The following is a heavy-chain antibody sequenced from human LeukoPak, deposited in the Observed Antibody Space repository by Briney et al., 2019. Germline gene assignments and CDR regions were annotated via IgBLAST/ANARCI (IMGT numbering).Heavy chain of an antibody. J-gene: IGHJ3*02. CDR3: AREYSSSSGRAFEI. V-gene: IGHV3-48*01. Sequence: PGGSLRLPCVVSGFTFSSYTMNWVRQARGKGLEWVSYISSSTSTIYYADSVKGRFTISRDNAKNSLYLQMNNLRAEDTAVYHCAREYSSSSGRAFEIWGQGTMVTVSS. CDR1: GFTFSSYT. D-gene: IGHD6-6*01. CDR2: ISSSTSTI.